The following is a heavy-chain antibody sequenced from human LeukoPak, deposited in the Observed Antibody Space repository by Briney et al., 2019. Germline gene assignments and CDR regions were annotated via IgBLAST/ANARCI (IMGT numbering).Heavy chain of an antibody. CDR1: GFTFSSYG. J-gene: IGHJ4*02. D-gene: IGHD6-6*01. CDR2: ISYDGSNI. Sequence: HPGGSLRLSCAASGFTFSSYGMHWVRQAPGKGLEWVAVISYDGSNIYYADSVKGRFTISRDNSKNTLYLQMNSLRAEDTAVYYCAKDGYSSSSGGFDYWGQGTLVTVSS. CDR3: AKDGYSSSSGGFDY. V-gene: IGHV3-30*18.